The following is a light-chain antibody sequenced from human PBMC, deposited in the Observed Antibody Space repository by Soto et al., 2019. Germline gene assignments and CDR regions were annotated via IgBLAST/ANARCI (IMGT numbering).Light chain of an antibody. J-gene: IGKJ5*01. Sequence: EIVLTQSPGTLSLSPGERATLSCRASQSVSSSYLAWYQQKPGQAPRLLIYGASSRATGIPDRFSGSGSGTHFTLTISRLEPEDFAVYYCQQYGSSLSITFGQGTRLEIK. V-gene: IGKV3-20*01. CDR3: QQYGSSLSIT. CDR2: GAS. CDR1: QSVSSSY.